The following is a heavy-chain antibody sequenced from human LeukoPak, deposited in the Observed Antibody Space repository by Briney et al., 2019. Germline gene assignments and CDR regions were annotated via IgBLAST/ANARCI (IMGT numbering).Heavy chain of an antibody. Sequence: GGSLRLSCAISGLTVSSNYMSWVRQAPGKGLEWVSIIYSGGSTYYPDSVEGRFTISRDNSRNTLYLLMNSLRAEDTAVYYCARNVVVGDLDYFDYWGPGTLVTVSS. D-gene: IGHD2-2*01. V-gene: IGHV3-53*01. CDR1: GLTVSSNY. CDR2: IYSGGST. J-gene: IGHJ4*02. CDR3: ARNVVVGDLDYFDY.